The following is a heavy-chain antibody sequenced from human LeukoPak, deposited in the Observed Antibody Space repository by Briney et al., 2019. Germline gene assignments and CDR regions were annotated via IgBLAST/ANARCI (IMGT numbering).Heavy chain of an antibody. CDR2: IYGSDDKT. CDR1: GFRFSNFA. D-gene: IGHD2-15*01. Sequence: SGGSLRLSCAASGFRFSNFAMSWVRQAPGKGLGLVSGIYGSDDKTVYGDAVKGRFTISRDNSKNTLYLQMNSLRADDTAVYYCAKTQGYYDAWGQGALVTVSS. CDR3: AKTQGYYDA. V-gene: IGHV3-23*01. J-gene: IGHJ5*02.